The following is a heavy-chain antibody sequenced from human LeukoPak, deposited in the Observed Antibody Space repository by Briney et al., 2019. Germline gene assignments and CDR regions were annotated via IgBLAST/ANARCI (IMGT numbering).Heavy chain of an antibody. CDR1: GFTFSNYA. V-gene: IGHV3-21*01. J-gene: IGHJ4*02. Sequence: GGSLRLSCAASGFTFSNYAMNWVRQAPGKGLEWVSSISSSSSYIYYADSVKGRFTISRDNAKNSLYMQMNSLRAEDTAVYYCLSMELLHYWGQGTLVTVSS. D-gene: IGHD1-7*01. CDR3: LSMELLHY. CDR2: ISSSSSYI.